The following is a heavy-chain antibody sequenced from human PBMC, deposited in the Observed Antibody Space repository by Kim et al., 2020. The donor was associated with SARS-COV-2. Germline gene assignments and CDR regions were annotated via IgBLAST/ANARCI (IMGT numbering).Heavy chain of an antibody. V-gene: IGHV3-74*01. CDR1: GFTFSSYW. D-gene: IGHD3-10*01. Sequence: GGSLRLSCAASGFTFSSYWMHWVRQAPGKGLVWVSRINSDGSSTSYADSVKGRFTISRDNAKNTLYLQMNSLRAEDTAVYYCASVGPSGSYSYYFDYWGQGTLVTVSS. CDR2: INSDGSST. CDR3: ASVGPSGSYSYYFDY. J-gene: IGHJ4*02.